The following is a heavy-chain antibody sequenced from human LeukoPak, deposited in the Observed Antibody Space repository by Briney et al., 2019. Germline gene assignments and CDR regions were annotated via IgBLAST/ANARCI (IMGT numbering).Heavy chain of an antibody. CDR1: GFTFSSYS. CDR2: ISSSSSYI. V-gene: IGHV3-21*01. D-gene: IGHD2-2*02. J-gene: IGHJ3*02. Sequence: GGSLRLSCAASGFTFSSYSMNWVRQAPGKGLEWVSSISSSSSYIYYADSVKGRLTISRDNAKNSLYLQMNSLRAEDTAVYYCATPYLADAFDIWGQGTMVTVSS. CDR3: ATPYLADAFDI.